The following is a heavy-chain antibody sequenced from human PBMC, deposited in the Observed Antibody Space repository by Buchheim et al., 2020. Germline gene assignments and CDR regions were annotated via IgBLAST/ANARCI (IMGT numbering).Heavy chain of an antibody. J-gene: IGHJ4*02. V-gene: IGHV1-8*01. CDR1: GYTFTSYD. Sequence: QVQLVQSGAEVKKPGASVKVSCKASGYTFTSYDINWVRQATGQGLEWMGWMNPNSGSTGCAQKFQGRVTMTRNTPISPAYMELSSLRSEDTAVYYCARAYYDFWSGSGRRIGFDYWGQGTL. CDR2: MNPNSGST. CDR3: ARAYYDFWSGSGRRIGFDY. D-gene: IGHD3-3*01.